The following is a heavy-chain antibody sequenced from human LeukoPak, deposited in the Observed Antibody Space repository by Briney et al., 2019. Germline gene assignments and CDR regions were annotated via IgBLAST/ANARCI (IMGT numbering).Heavy chain of an antibody. CDR2: IYYSGST. CDR3: AGWGDYYGSGHRNAFDI. D-gene: IGHD3-10*01. J-gene: IGHJ3*02. Sequence: SETLSLTCTVSGGSISSYYWSWIRQPPGKGLEWIGYIYYSGSTNHNPSLKSRVTISVDTSKNQFSLKLSSVTAADTAVYYCAGWGDYYGSGHRNAFDIWGQGTMVTVSS. V-gene: IGHV4-59*01. CDR1: GGSISSYY.